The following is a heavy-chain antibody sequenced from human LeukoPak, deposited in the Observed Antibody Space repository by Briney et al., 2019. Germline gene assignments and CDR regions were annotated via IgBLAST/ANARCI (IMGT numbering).Heavy chain of an antibody. CDR3: AKDWSAAH. CDR1: GFTFTNYA. V-gene: IGHV3-23*01. J-gene: IGHJ4*02. D-gene: IGHD2-15*01. CDR2: ISVGGTKT. Sequence: GGSLRVSCAASGFTFTNYAMTWVRQATGKGLEWVSAISVGGTKTHYADSVRGRFTISRDDSKKTLYLQMSSLRAEDTAVYYCAKDWSAAHWGQGTLVTVSS.